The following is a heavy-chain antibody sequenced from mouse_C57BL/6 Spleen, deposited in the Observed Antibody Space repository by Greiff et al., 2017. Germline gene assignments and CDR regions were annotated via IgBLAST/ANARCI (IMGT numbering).Heavy chain of an antibody. J-gene: IGHJ4*01. V-gene: IGHV2-2*01. CDR1: GFSLTSYG. Sequence: VQGVESGPGLVQPSQSLSITCTVSGFSLTSYGVHWVRQSPGKGLEWLGVIWSGGSTDYNAAFISRLSISKDNSKSQVFFKMNSLQADDTAIYYCARKDGYYLTSYAMDYWGQGTSVTVSS. CDR2: IWSGGST. D-gene: IGHD2-3*01. CDR3: ARKDGYYLTSYAMDY.